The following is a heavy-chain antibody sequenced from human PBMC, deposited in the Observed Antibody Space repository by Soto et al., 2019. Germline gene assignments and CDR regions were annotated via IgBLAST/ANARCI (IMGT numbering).Heavy chain of an antibody. J-gene: IGHJ5*01. CDR2: IIPMFGTT. V-gene: IGHV1-69*01. CDR1: GGTFSGYA. D-gene: IGHD6-13*01. Sequence: QVQLVQSGAEVRKPGSSVKVSCKASGGTFSGYAINWGRQALGQGLEWRGGIIPMFGTTNYAQKFKGRVTITADESTSTIYMELNTLRSEDAAVYYCARASIHGSSWYFWFDPWGQGTLVTVSS. CDR3: ARASIHGSSWYFWFDP.